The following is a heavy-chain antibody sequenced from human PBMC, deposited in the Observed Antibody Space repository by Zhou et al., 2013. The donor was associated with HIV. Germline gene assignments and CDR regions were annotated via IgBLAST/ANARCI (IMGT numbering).Heavy chain of an antibody. Sequence: QVQLVQSGAEVKKPGSSVKVSCKASGGTFSSYAISWVRQAPGQGLEWMGGIIPIFGTANYAQKFQGRVTITTDESTSTAYMELSSLRSEDTAVYYCARDGYSSSWDPQGLGYMDVWGKGTTVTVSS. V-gene: IGHV1-69*05. CDR1: GGTFSSYA. CDR2: IIPIFGTA. D-gene: IGHD6-13*01. CDR3: ARDGYSSSWDPQGLGYMDV. J-gene: IGHJ6*03.